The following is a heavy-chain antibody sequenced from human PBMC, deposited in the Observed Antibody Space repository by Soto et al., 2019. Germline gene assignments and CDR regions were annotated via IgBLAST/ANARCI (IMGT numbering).Heavy chain of an antibody. CDR3: AKERTYSVASGFDY. V-gene: IGHV3-30*18. CDR1: GFTFTTYG. D-gene: IGHD1-26*01. Sequence: QVQLVDSGGGVVQPGRSLRLSCAASGFTFTTYGMHWVRRAPGKGLEWVAVISYDGSHAYYADSVKGRFTISRDNSKNTLYLPINSLRAEDTAVYYCAKERTYSVASGFDYWGRGTLVTVAS. CDR2: ISYDGSHA. J-gene: IGHJ4*02.